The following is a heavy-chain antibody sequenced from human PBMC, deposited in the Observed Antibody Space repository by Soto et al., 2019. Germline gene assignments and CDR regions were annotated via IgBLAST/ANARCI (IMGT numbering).Heavy chain of an antibody. CDR2: INPSGGGT. CDR1: GYTFTAYY. J-gene: IGHJ4*02. D-gene: IGHD3-10*01. Sequence: QVQLVQSGAEMRKPGASVKVSCEASGYTFTAYYIHWVRQAPGQGLEWMGWINPSGGGTKYAQKFQGRVTMTRDTSIKTAYMGLTRLTSDDTAVYYCARAVHTMIQGVRFRVDQWGQGTLVTVSS. CDR3: ARAVHTMIQGVRFRVDQ. V-gene: IGHV1-2*02.